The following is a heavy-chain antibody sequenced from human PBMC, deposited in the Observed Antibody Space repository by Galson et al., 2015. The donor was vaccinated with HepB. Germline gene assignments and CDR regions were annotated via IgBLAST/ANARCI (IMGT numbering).Heavy chain of an antibody. CDR2: IIPIFGTA. Sequence: SVKVSCKASRGTFSSYAISWVRQAPGQGLEWMGGIIPIFGTANYAQKFQGRVTITADESTSTAYMELSSLRSEDTAVYYCARDPPRTTVTTPGSYWGQGTLVTVSS. J-gene: IGHJ4*02. CDR3: ARDPPRTTVTTPGSY. V-gene: IGHV1-69*13. D-gene: IGHD4-17*01. CDR1: RGTFSSYA.